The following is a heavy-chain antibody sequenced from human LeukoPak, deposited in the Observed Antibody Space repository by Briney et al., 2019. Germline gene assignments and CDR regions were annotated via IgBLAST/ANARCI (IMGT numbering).Heavy chain of an antibody. CDR1: GGSISSGDYY. V-gene: IGHV4-30-4*08. Sequence: SETLSLTCTVSGGSISSGDYYWSWIRQPPGKGLEWIGYIYYSGSTYYNPSLKSRVTISVDTSKNQFSLKLSSVTAADTAVYYCARVRIMITFGGVIAKHFDYWGQGTLVTVSS. J-gene: IGHJ4*02. CDR3: ARVRIMITFGGVIAKHFDY. CDR2: IYYSGST. D-gene: IGHD3-16*02.